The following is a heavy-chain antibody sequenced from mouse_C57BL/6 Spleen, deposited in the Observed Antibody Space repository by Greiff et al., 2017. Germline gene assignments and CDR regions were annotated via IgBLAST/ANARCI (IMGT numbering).Heavy chain of an antibody. CDR1: GYSITSGYY. CDR3: ARWTGDYAMDY. V-gene: IGHV3-6*01. Sequence: DVKLQESGPGLVKPSQSLSLTCSVTGYSITSGYYWNWIRQFPGNKLEWMGYISYDGSNNYNPSLKNRISITRDTSKNQFFLKLNSVTTEDTATYYCARWTGDYAMDYWGQGTSVTVSS. CDR2: ISYDGSN. J-gene: IGHJ4*01.